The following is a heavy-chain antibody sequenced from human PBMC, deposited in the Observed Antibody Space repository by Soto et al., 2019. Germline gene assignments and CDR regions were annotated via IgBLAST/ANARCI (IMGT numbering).Heavy chain of an antibody. CDR1: GGSICSYY. CDR2: IYYSGST. D-gene: IGHD4-17*01. Sequence: PSETLSLTCTVSGGSICSYYWSWIRQPPGKGLEWIGYIYYSGSTNYNPSLKSRVTISVDTSKNQFSLKLSSVTAADTAVYYCARGGRATVVTPGYYYGMDVWGQGTTVTASS. V-gene: IGHV4-59*01. CDR3: ARGGRATVVTPGYYYGMDV. J-gene: IGHJ6*02.